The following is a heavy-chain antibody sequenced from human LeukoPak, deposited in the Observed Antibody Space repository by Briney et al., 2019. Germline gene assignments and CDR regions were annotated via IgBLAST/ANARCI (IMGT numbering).Heavy chain of an antibody. CDR3: AKDKLGYCSGGSCYSFWFDP. CDR1: GFTFSSYA. CDR2: ISGSGSST. D-gene: IGHD2-15*01. Sequence: PGGSLRLSCAASGFTFSSYAMSWVRQAPGKGLEWVSAISGSGSSTYYADSLKGRFTISRDNSKNTLYLQMNSLRAEDTAVYYCAKDKLGYCSGGSCYSFWFDPWGQGTLVTVSS. J-gene: IGHJ5*02. V-gene: IGHV3-23*01.